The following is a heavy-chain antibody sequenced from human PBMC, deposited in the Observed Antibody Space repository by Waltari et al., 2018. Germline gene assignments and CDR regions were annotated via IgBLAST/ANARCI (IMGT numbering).Heavy chain of an antibody. Sequence: QLQLQESGPGLVKPSETLSLTCTVSGGSISSSSYYWGWIRQPPGKGLEWIGSIYYSGSTYYNPSLKSRVTISVDTSKNQFSLKLSSVTAADTAVYYCTRDKPGIRDAFDIWGQGTMVTVSS. V-gene: IGHV4-39*07. CDR2: IYYSGST. J-gene: IGHJ3*02. CDR1: GGSISSSSYY. D-gene: IGHD6-13*01. CDR3: TRDKPGIRDAFDI.